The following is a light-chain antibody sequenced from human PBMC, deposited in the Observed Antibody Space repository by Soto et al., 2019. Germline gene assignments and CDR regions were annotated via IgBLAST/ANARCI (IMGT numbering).Light chain of an antibody. CDR1: SSDVGGYNY. Sequence: QSALTQPRSVSGSPGQSITISCTGTSSDVGGYNYVSWYRQHPGKAPKLMIYDVTKRPSGVPDRCSGSKSSNTASLNISGRQAEDEADYYCCSYAGSYSHYVFGTGTKLTVL. V-gene: IGLV2-11*01. J-gene: IGLJ1*01. CDR2: DVT. CDR3: CSYAGSYSHYV.